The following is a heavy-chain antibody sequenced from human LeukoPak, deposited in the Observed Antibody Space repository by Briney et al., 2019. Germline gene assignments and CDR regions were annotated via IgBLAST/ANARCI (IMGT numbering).Heavy chain of an antibody. Sequence: GGSLSLSCAASGFTFSSYWLHWVRQAPGKGLVGVSRINSDGSSTSYADSVKGRFTISRDTAKNTLYLQMNSLRAADTAVYYCARGAWSFDYWGQGTLVTVSS. CDR3: ARGAWSFDY. J-gene: IGHJ4*02. CDR1: GFTFSSYW. CDR2: INSDGSST. V-gene: IGHV3-74*01. D-gene: IGHD2-8*02.